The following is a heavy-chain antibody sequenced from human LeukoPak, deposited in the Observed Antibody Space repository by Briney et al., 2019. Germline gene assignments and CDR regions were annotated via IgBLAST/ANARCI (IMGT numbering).Heavy chain of an antibody. CDR2: ISAYNGST. D-gene: IGHD6-19*01. Sequence: ASVKVSCKASGYTFRSYGISWVRQAPGQGFEWMGWISAYNGSTNYEQKLQGRVTMTTDTSTSTAYMELRSLRSDDTAVYYCARGAQRNIAVAGVDAFDIWGQGTMVTVSS. CDR1: GYTFRSYG. J-gene: IGHJ3*02. CDR3: ARGAQRNIAVAGVDAFDI. V-gene: IGHV1-18*01.